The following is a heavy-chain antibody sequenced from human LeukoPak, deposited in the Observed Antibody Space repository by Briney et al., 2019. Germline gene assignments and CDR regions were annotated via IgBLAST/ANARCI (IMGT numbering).Heavy chain of an antibody. V-gene: IGHV4-59*08. CDR3: AGHYGTYYYGMDV. Sequence: PSETLSLTCTVSGGSISSYYWSWIRQPPGKGLEWIGYIYYSGSTNYNPSLKSRVTIPVDTSKNQFSLKLSSVTAADTAVYYCAGHYGTYYYGMDVWGQGTTVTVSS. J-gene: IGHJ6*02. CDR2: IYYSGST. D-gene: IGHD1-14*01. CDR1: GGSISSYY.